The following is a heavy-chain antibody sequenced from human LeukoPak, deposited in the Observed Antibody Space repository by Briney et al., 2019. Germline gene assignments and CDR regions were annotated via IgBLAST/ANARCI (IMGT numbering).Heavy chain of an antibody. CDR1: GFTFSSYG. J-gene: IGHJ4*02. Sequence: GGSLRLSCAASGFTFSSYGMSWVRQAPGKGLEWVSGISGSGGSTDYADSVRGRFTTSRDNSKNTLYLQMDSLRAEDTAVYYCATPPTVTRNYWGQGTLVTVSS. CDR3: ATPPTVTRNY. V-gene: IGHV3-23*01. CDR2: ISGSGGST. D-gene: IGHD4-17*01.